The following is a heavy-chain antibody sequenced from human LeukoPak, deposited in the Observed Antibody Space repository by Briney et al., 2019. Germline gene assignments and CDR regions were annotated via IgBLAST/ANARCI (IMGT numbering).Heavy chain of an antibody. J-gene: IGHJ4*02. CDR1: GGSFSGYY. V-gene: IGHV4-34*01. Sequence: PSETLSLTCAVYGGSFSGYYWSWIRQPPGKGLEWIGEINHSGSTNYNPSLKSRVTISVDTSKNQFSLKLSSVTAADTAVYYCARVVGYVSGGSCYPSDYWGQGTLVTVSS. CDR3: ARVVGYVSGGSCYPSDY. D-gene: IGHD2-15*01. CDR2: INHSGST.